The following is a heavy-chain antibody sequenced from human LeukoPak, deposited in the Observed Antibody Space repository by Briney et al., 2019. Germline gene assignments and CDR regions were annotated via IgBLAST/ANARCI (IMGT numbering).Heavy chain of an antibody. D-gene: IGHD3-22*01. CDR3: ARVLSSGYHSYFDC. V-gene: IGHV1-18*01. CDR2: ISAYNGNT. CDR1: GYTFTSYS. J-gene: IGHJ4*02. Sequence: ASVKVSCKASGYTFTSYSISWVRQAPGQGLEWMGWISAYNGNTNYAQKLQGRVTMTTDTSTSTAYMELRSLRSDDTAVYYCARVLSSGYHSYFDCWGQGTLVTVSS.